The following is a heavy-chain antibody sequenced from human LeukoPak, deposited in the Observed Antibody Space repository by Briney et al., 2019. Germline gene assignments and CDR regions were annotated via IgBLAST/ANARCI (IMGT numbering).Heavy chain of an antibody. Sequence: PGGSLRLSCAASGFTFSSYAMSWVRQAPGKGLEWVAVISYDGSNKYYADSVKGRFTISRDNSKNTLYLQMNSLRAEDTAVYYCARLEDYYDSSGFPDYWGQGTLVTVSS. CDR3: ARLEDYYDSSGFPDY. D-gene: IGHD3-22*01. V-gene: IGHV3-30-3*01. CDR2: ISYDGSNK. J-gene: IGHJ4*02. CDR1: GFTFSSYA.